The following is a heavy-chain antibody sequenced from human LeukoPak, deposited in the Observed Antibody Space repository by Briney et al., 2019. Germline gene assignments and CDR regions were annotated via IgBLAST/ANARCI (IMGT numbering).Heavy chain of an antibody. J-gene: IGHJ4*02. CDR1: GGSISSSSYS. D-gene: IGHD1-1*01. V-gene: IGHV4-39*01. CDR2: IYYSGST. CDR3: ARHVAGTYDY. Sequence: PSETLSLTCTVSGGSISSSSYSWGWIRQPPGKGLEWIGSIYYSGSTYYNPSLKSRVTISVDTSKNQFSLKLSSVTAADTAVYYCARHVAGTYDYWGQGTLVTVSS.